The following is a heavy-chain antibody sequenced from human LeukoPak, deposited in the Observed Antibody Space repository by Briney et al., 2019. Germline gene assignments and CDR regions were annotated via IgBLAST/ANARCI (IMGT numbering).Heavy chain of an antibody. V-gene: IGHV3-9*01. CDR2: ISWNSGST. CDR1: EFTFDEYA. CDR3: ARDYGGSSPFDY. J-gene: IGHJ4*02. Sequence: PGGSLRLSCAASEFTFDEYAMHWVRQAPGKGLEWVSGISWNSGSTGYGDSVKGRFTISRDNAKNSLYLQMNSLRAEDTAVYYCARDYGGSSPFDYWGQGTLVTVSS. D-gene: IGHD4-23*01.